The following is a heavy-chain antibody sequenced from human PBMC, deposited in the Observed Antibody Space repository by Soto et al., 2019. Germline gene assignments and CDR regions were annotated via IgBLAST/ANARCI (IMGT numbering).Heavy chain of an antibody. CDR3: AMVDKYVTPTPQDV. CDR2: ISPYSGNT. CDR1: GYIFVNYG. D-gene: IGHD5-12*01. V-gene: IGHV1-18*01. Sequence: QVQLVQSGDEVRKPGSSVKVSCKASGYIFVNYGIAWVRQAPGQVLEWMGWISPYSGNTRYASKVQGRLTMTTDTSTSTDYMDLGSLTADDTAVYYCAMVDKYVTPTPQDVWGQGTTVTVSS. J-gene: IGHJ6*02.